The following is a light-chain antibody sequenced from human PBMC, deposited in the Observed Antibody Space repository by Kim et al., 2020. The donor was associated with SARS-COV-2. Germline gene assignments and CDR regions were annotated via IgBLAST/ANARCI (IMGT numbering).Light chain of an antibody. Sequence: DIQMTQSPSTLSASVGDRVTITCRASQTISSYLAWYQQKPGKAPKVLIYKSSSLKKGVPSRFSGSGSGTVFTLTISSLQPDDFATYYCQQYDSYSGTFGQGTKVDIK. CDR1: QTISSY. V-gene: IGKV1-5*03. CDR3: QQYDSYSGT. CDR2: KSS. J-gene: IGKJ2*01.